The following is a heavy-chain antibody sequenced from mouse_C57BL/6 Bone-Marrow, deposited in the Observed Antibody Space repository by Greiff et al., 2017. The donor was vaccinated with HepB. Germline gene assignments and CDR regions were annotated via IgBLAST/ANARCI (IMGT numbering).Heavy chain of an antibody. CDR3: GGQGRLRGRGFAY. D-gene: IGHD2-4*01. Sequence: EVQLVESGGDLVKPGGSLKLSCAASGFTFSSYGMSWVRQTPDKRLEWVATISSGGSYTYYPDSVKGRFTISRDNAKNTLYLQMSSLKSEDTAMYYCGGQGRLRGRGFAYGGQGTLVTVSA. J-gene: IGHJ3*01. CDR1: GFTFSSYG. V-gene: IGHV5-6*01. CDR2: ISSGGSYT.